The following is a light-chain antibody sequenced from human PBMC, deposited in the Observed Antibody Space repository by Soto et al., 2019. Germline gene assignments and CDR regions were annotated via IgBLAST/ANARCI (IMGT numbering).Light chain of an antibody. CDR1: SSDVGGYNY. Sequence: QSALTQPASVSGSPGQSITISCTGTSSDVGGYNYVSWYQQHPGKAPKLMIYDVSSRPSGVSDRFSGSKSGNTASLTISGLQAEDEAVYYCSSYTSSSTYVFGTGTKLTVL. V-gene: IGLV2-14*01. J-gene: IGLJ1*01. CDR3: SSYTSSSTYV. CDR2: DVS.